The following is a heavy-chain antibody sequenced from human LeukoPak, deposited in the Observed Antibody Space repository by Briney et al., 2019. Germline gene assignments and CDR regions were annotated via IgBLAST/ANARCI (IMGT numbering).Heavy chain of an antibody. CDR3: ARGIAVAGNFWEDYFDY. V-gene: IGHV3-11*01. CDR2: IISSGSTI. J-gene: IGHJ4*02. CDR1: GFTFSDYY. Sequence: GGSLRLSCAASGFTFSDYYMSWIRQAPGKGLEWVSYIISSGSTIYYADSVKGRFTISRDNAKNSLYPQMNSLRAEDTAVYYCARGIAVAGNFWEDYFDYWGQGTLVTVSS. D-gene: IGHD6-19*01.